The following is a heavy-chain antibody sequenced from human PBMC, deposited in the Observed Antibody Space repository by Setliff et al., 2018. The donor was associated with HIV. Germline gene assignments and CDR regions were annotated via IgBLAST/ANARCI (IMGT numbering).Heavy chain of an antibody. V-gene: IGHV4-61*02. CDR1: DGSISTGSYY. CDR3: ARGRFVGFDY. Sequence: PSETLSLTCTVADGSISTGSYYWSWVRQPAGRGLEWIGRIYTSGSANYNPSLKSRVTMSADTSKNQFSLNLTSVTAADTAVYYCARGRFVGFDYWGQGTLVTFSS. CDR2: IYTSGSA. D-gene: IGHD3-16*02. J-gene: IGHJ4*02.